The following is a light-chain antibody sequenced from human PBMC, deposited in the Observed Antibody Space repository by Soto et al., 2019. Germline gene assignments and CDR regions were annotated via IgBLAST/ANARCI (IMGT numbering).Light chain of an antibody. CDR3: QQYGSSPIT. CDR2: GAS. J-gene: IGKJ5*01. V-gene: IGKV3-20*01. CDR1: QSVSSN. Sequence: EIVMTQSPATLSVSPGEGATLSCRASQSVSSNLAWYQQKPGQAPRVLIYGASSRATGIPDRFSGSGSGTDFTLTISRLEPEDFAVYYCQQYGSSPITFGQGTRLEIK.